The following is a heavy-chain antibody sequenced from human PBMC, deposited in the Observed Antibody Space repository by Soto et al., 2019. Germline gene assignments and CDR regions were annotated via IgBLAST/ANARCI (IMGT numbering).Heavy chain of an antibody. CDR3: ARGYSDSVWGSYRLNWFDP. Sequence: SETLSLTCTVSGGSISSYYWSWIRQPPGKGLEWIGYIYYSGSTNYNPSLKSRVTISVDTSKNQFSLKLSSVTAADTAVYYCARGYSDSVWGSYRLNWFDPWGQGTLVTVSS. D-gene: IGHD3-16*02. CDR1: GGSISSYY. V-gene: IGHV4-59*01. J-gene: IGHJ5*02. CDR2: IYYSGST.